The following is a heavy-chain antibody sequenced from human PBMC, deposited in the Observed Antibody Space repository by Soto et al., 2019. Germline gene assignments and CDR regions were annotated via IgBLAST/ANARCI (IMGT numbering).Heavy chain of an antibody. J-gene: IGHJ5*02. V-gene: IGHV3-30*18. CDR2: ISYDGSNK. D-gene: IGHD3-10*01. CDR3: AKDLYRFYYGSGSPFPNWFDP. CDR1: GFTFSSYC. Sequence: PGGSLRLSCAASGFTFSSYCMHWVRQAPGKGLEWVAVISYDGSNKYYADSVKGRFTISRDNSKNTLYLQMNSLRAEDTAVYYCAKDLYRFYYGSGSPFPNWFDPWGQGTLVTVSS.